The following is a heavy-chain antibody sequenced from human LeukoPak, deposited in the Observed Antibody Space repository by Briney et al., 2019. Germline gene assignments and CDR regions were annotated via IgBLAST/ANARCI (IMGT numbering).Heavy chain of an antibody. J-gene: IGHJ4*02. V-gene: IGHV3-23*01. CDR3: AKVAHIVVVTAIPPLLFDY. CDR2: ISGSGGST. D-gene: IGHD2-21*02. Sequence: GGSLRLSCAVSGFTISSYAMSWVRQAPGKGLEWVSAISGSGGSTYYADSVKGRFTISRDNSKNTLYLQMNSLRAEDTAVYYCAKVAHIVVVTAIPPLLFDYWGQGTLVTVSS. CDR1: GFTISSYA.